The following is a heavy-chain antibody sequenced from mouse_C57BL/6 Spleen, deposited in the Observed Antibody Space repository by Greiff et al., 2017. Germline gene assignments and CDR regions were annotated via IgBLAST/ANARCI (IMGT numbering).Heavy chain of an antibody. CDR2: IDPSDSET. Sequence: QVQLQQPGAELVRPGSSVKLSCKASGYTFTSYWMHWVKQRPIQGLEWIGNIDPSDSETHYNQKFKDKATLTVDKSSSTAYTQLSSLTSEDSAVYYCARWRLPSYAMDYWGQGTSVTVSS. CDR3: ARWRLPSYAMDY. D-gene: IGHD2-4*01. J-gene: IGHJ4*01. CDR1: GYTFTSYW. V-gene: IGHV1-52*01.